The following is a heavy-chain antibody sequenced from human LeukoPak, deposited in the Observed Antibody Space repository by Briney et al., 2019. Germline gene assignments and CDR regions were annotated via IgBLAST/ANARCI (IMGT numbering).Heavy chain of an antibody. V-gene: IGHV1-69*01. Sequence: AASVKVSCKASGGTFSSYAIGWVRQAPGQGLEWMGGIIPIFGTANYAQKFQGRVTITADESTSTAYMELSSLRFDDTAVYYCARDLAGIVGVTAWFDPWGQGTLVTVSS. D-gene: IGHD1-26*01. CDR3: ARDLAGIVGVTAWFDP. J-gene: IGHJ5*02. CDR1: GGTFSSYA. CDR2: IIPIFGTA.